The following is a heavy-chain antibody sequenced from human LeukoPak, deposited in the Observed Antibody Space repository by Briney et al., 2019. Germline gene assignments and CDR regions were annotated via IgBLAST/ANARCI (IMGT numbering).Heavy chain of an antibody. CDR1: GDSISSSHW. J-gene: IGHJ4*02. CDR2: IYYTGKS. CDR3: VRTVYGSGNWFDY. Sequence: SETLSLTCAVSGDSISSSHWWSWVRQPPGEGLEWIGEIYYTGKSSHNPSLKRRVTISVDKSKNQFSLELSFVTAADTAVYYCVRTVYGSGNWFDYWSQGTLVTVSS. D-gene: IGHD3-10*01. V-gene: IGHV4-4*02.